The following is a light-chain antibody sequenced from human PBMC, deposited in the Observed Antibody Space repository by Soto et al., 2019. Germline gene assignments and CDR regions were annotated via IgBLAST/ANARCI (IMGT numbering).Light chain of an antibody. V-gene: IGKV1-9*01. CDR2: AAS. CDR1: QVIARY. Sequence: DIQLTQSPSFLSASVGVRVTLTCRASQVIARYLAWYQQKPGQATKLLIYAASTWQSGVPARFSGSGSGTEFTLTISSLQPEDFATYYCLQLNIYPFTFGGGTKVEIK. J-gene: IGKJ4*01. CDR3: LQLNIYPFT.